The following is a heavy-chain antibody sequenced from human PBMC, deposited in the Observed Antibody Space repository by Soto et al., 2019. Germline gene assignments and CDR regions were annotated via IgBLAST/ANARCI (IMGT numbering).Heavy chain of an antibody. CDR3: TRYTSTSRYSYFGMDV. Sequence: GGSLRLSCTGSGFTFGYYAISWSRQAPGKGLEWVGVIRSKAYGETKDYAASVKGRFTILRDDSKSIAYLQMNSLQSEDTGVYYXTRYTSTSRYSYFGMDVWGHGTTVTVSS. V-gene: IGHV3-49*03. CDR2: IRSKAYGETK. D-gene: IGHD2-2*01. J-gene: IGHJ6*02. CDR1: GFTFGYYA.